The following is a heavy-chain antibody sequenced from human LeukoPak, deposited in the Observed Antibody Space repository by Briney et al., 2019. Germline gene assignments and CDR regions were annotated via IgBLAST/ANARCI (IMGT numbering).Heavy chain of an antibody. CDR1: GYTFTSYD. D-gene: IGHD4-17*01. Sequence: ASVKVSCKASGYTFTSYDINWVRQATGQGLEWMGWMDPNSGNTGYAQKFQGRVTMTRNTSISTAYMELSSLRSEDTAVDYCARGGPLYGDYVNYYYVRDVWGQGTTVTVSS. CDR2: MDPNSGNT. CDR3: ARGGPLYGDYVNYYYVRDV. J-gene: IGHJ6*02. V-gene: IGHV1-8*01.